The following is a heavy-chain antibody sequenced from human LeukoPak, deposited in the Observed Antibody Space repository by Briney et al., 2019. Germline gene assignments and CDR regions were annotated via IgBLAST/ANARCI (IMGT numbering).Heavy chain of an antibody. D-gene: IGHD2-8*01. V-gene: IGHV4-59*01. CDR3: ARCMRGYFYYGMDV. CDR2: IHYSGST. Sequence: PSETLSLTCTVSGGSISSYYWTWIRQPPGKGLEWIGYIHYSGSTTYNPSLKSRVTISVDTSKNQFSLNVSSVTAADTAVYYCARCMRGYFYYGMDVWGQGTTVTVSS. CDR1: GGSISSYY. J-gene: IGHJ6*02.